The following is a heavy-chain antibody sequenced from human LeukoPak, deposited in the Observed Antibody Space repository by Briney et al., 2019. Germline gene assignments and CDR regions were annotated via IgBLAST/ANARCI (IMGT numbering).Heavy chain of an antibody. V-gene: IGHV3-13*01. CDR1: GFTFSSYD. Sequence: GGSLRLSCAASGFTFSSYDMHWVRQVPGKGLEWVSDIGTVGDTYYAGSVKCRFTISRENAKNSLYLQMNSLRAGDTAAYYCARVRSGSLGYYGMDVWGQGTTVTVSS. CDR3: ARVRSGSLGYYGMDV. D-gene: IGHD1-26*01. J-gene: IGHJ6*02. CDR2: IGTVGDT.